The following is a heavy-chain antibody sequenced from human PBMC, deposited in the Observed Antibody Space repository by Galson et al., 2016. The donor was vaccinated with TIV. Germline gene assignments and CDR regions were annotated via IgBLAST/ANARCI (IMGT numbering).Heavy chain of an antibody. V-gene: IGHV3-30*18. CDR2: IAYDGSYK. CDR3: AKEENSGYYPNDAFDF. J-gene: IGHJ3*01. Sequence: CAASGFPFSSYNMHWVRQAPGKGLEWVAVIAYDGSYKHYAGSVKGRFTVSRDNSKTTLDLQMNSLGAEDTALYYCAKEENSGYYPNDAFDFWGQGTMVTVS. CDR1: GFPFSSYN. D-gene: IGHD3-3*01.